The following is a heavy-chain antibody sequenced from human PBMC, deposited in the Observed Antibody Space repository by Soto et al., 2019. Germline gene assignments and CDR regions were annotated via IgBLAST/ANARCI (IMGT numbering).Heavy chain of an antibody. CDR2: INPSGGST. V-gene: IGHV1-46*01. J-gene: IGHJ6*02. Sequence: GASVKVSCKASGYTFTSYYMHWVRQAPGQGLEWMGIINPSGGSTNYNPSLKSRVTISVDTSKNQFSLKLSSVTAADTAVYYCARSYCSGGSCYLLGYYGMDVWGQGTTVTVSS. D-gene: IGHD2-15*01. CDR3: ARSYCSGGSCYLLGYYGMDV. CDR1: GYTFTSYY.